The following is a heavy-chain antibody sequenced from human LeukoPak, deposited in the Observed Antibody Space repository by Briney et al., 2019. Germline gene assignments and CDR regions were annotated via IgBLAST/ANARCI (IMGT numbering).Heavy chain of an antibody. CDR3: ARAPGSSSSAEYFQH. D-gene: IGHD6-6*01. V-gene: IGHV3-30*03. J-gene: IGHJ1*01. CDR2: ISYDGSNK. CDR1: GFTFTTYW. Sequence: GGSLRLSCAASGFTFTTYWMSWVRQAPGKGLEWVAVISYDGSNKYYADSVKGRFTISRDNSKNTLYLQMNSLRVEDTALYYCARAPGSSSSAEYFQHWGQGTLVTVSS.